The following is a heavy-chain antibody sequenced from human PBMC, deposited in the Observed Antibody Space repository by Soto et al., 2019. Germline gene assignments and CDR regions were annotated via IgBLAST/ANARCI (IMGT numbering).Heavy chain of an antibody. V-gene: IGHV3-74*01. Sequence: EVQLVESGGGLVQPGGSLRLSCAASGFTFSSYWMHWVRQAPGKGLVWVSRINSDGSSTSYADSVKGRFTISRDNAKHTLYLHMNSLRAEDTALYYCARARAIAAAGISWFDPCGQGTLVTLSS. CDR3: ARARAIAAAGISWFDP. J-gene: IGHJ5*02. CDR2: INSDGSST. CDR1: GFTFSSYW. D-gene: IGHD6-13*01.